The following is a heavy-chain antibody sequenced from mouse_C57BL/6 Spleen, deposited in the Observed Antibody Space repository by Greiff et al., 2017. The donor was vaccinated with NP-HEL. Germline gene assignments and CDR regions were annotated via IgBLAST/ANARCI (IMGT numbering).Heavy chain of an antibody. J-gene: IGHJ2*01. D-gene: IGHD1-1*01. V-gene: IGHV1-85*01. CDR2: IYPRDGST. CDR3: ARDYYYGSSPSYYFDY. CDR1: GYTFTSYD. Sequence: VQLVESGPELVKPGASVKLSCKASGYTFTSYDINWVKQRPGQGLEWIGWIYPRDGSTKYNEKFKGKATLTVDTSSSTAYMELHSLTSEDSAVYFCARDYYYGSSPSYYFDYWGQGTTLTVSS.